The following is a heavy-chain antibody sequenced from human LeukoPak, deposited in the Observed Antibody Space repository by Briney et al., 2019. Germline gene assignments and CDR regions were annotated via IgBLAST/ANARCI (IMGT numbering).Heavy chain of an antibody. V-gene: IGHV3-21*01. CDR3: ARDGRFALPPGYYYYMDV. CDR2: ISSSSSYI. J-gene: IGHJ6*03. Sequence: GGSLRLSCAASGFTFSSYSMNWVRQAPGKGLEWVSSISSSSSYIYYADSVKGRFTISRDNAKNSLYLQMNSLRAEDTAVYYCARDGRFALPPGYYYYMDVWGKGTTVTVSS. CDR1: GFTFSSYS. D-gene: IGHD3-3*01.